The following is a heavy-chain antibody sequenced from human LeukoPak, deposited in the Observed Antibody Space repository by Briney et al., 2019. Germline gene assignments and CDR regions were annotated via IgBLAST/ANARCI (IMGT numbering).Heavy chain of an antibody. D-gene: IGHD5/OR15-5a*01. CDR3: ARDSTIPYYYYGMDV. Sequence: PGGSLRLSCTASGYTFSTYSMNWVRQAPGKGLEWVAVIWNDGSNRYHADSVKGRFTISRDNPKNTLYLQMNSLRAEDTAVYYCARDSTIPYYYYGMDVWGQGTTVTVSS. CDR2: IWNDGSNR. V-gene: IGHV3-33*01. CDR1: GYTFSTYS. J-gene: IGHJ6*02.